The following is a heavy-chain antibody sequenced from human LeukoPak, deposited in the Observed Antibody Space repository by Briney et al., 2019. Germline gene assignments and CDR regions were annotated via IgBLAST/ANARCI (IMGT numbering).Heavy chain of an antibody. Sequence: ASVKVSCKASGYTFTGYYMHWERQAPGQGLEWMGRINPNSGGTNYAQKFQGRVTMTRDTSISTAYMELSRLRSDDTAVYYCAKAPVYDSSGYRLNWFDPWGQGTLVTVSS. CDR1: GYTFTGYY. D-gene: IGHD3-22*01. CDR2: INPNSGGT. CDR3: AKAPVYDSSGYRLNWFDP. J-gene: IGHJ5*02. V-gene: IGHV1-2*06.